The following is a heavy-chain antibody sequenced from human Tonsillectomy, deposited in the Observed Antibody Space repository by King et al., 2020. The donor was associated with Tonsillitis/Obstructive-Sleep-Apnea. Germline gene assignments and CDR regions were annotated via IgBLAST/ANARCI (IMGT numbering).Heavy chain of an antibody. CDR3: ASEGAVMNAFDI. D-gene: IGHD2-8*01. V-gene: IGHV4-59*01. CDR1: GGSISGYY. J-gene: IGHJ3*02. Sequence: VQLQESGPGLVKPSETLSLTCTVSGGSISGYYWSWIRQPPGKGLEWIGYIYYSGGTNYNPSLKSRVSISVDTSKNQSSLRLRSVTAADTAVYSCASEGAVMNAFDIWGQGTMVTVSP. CDR2: IYYSGGT.